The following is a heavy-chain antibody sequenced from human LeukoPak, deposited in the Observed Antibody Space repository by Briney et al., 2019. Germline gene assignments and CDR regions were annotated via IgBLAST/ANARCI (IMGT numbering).Heavy chain of an antibody. Sequence: SQTLSLTCTVSGGSISSGDYYWSWVRQPPGKGLEWIGYIYYSVSTYYNPSLKSRVTISVDTSKNQFSLKLSSVTAADTAVYYCARQPLRLPAGGYFDYWGQGTLVTVSS. CDR1: GGSISSGDYY. J-gene: IGHJ4*02. CDR3: ARQPLRLPAGGYFDY. D-gene: IGHD3-16*01. CDR2: IYYSVST. V-gene: IGHV4-30-4*08.